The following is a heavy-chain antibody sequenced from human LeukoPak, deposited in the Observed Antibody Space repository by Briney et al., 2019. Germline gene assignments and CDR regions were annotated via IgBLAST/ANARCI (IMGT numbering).Heavy chain of an antibody. D-gene: IGHD3-10*01. V-gene: IGHV4-59*01. J-gene: IGHJ5*02. CDR1: GGSISSYY. CDR3: ARASRGFGELYRPYNWFDP. Sequence: SETLSLTCTVSGGSISSYYWSWIRQPPGKGLEWIGYVYYSGSTNYNPSLKSRVTISVDTSKNQFSLKLSSVTAADTAVYYCARASRGFGELYRPYNWFDPWGQGTLVTVSS. CDR2: VYYSGST.